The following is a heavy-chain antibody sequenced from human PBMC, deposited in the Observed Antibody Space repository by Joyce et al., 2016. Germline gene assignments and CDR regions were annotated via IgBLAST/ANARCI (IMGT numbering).Heavy chain of an antibody. D-gene: IGHD3-3*01. Sequence: QLHLVQSGPEVKKPGASVTVSCKASGYDFTNYGISWVRQVPGQGLEWMGWIRTFNGNTNAARKLQGRVTFTTDTSTSTVHMGLRGLTSDDTAIYYCARGLGAIFGVVASHYYSAMDVWGQGSTVIVSS. CDR2: IRTFNGNT. J-gene: IGHJ6*02. V-gene: IGHV1-18*01. CDR1: GYDFTNYG. CDR3: ARGLGAIFGVVASHYYSAMDV.